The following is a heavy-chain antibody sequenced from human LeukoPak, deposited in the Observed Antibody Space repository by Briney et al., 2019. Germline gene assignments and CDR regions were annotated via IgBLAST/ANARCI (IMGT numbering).Heavy chain of an antibody. V-gene: IGHV4-59*08. CDR1: GGSISSYY. J-gene: IGHJ3*02. CDR2: IYYSGST. CDR3: ARHITSFICAFDI. D-gene: IGHD2-15*01. Sequence: SETLSLTCTVSGGSISSYYWSWIRQPPGKGLEWIGYIYYSGSTNYNPSLKSRVTISVDTSKNQFSLKLSPVTAADTAVYYCARHITSFICAFDIWGQGTMVTVSS.